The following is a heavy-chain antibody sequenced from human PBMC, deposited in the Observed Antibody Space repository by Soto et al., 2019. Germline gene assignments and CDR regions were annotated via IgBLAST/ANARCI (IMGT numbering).Heavy chain of an antibody. V-gene: IGHV3-30*18. CDR1: GFTFSYG. D-gene: IGHD2-15*01. CDR3: AKLVIGYCSGSTCDDY. CDR2: ISYDSSNK. Sequence: VQLLESGGGLIQHGGSLRLSCAASGFTFSYGIHWLRQAPGKGLEWVAYISYDSSNKFYGDSVKGRFTISRDNSKNTQFLQMNSLRAEDTAVYYCAKLVIGYCSGSTCDDYWGQGTLVAVSS. J-gene: IGHJ4*02.